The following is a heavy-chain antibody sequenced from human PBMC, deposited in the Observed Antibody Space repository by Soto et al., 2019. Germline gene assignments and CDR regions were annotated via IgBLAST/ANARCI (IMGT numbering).Heavy chain of an antibody. CDR3: AKNSGWFT. CDR1: GFTFHTND. D-gene: IGHD6-19*01. Sequence: EVQILESGGGLVQPGGSLRLSCVATGFTFHTNDMSWIRQAPGKGLEWVSLISGGGETTKYADSVKGRFTISRDNSKFTVYLEMNTLRVEDTALYYCAKNSGWFTWGQGTLVTVSS. J-gene: IGHJ4*02. CDR2: ISGGGETT. V-gene: IGHV3-23*01.